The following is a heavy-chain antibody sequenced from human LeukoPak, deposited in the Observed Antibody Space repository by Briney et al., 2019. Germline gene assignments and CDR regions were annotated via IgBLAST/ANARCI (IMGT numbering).Heavy chain of an antibody. CDR2: IYYSGAT. CDR1: GGSISSYY. CDR3: ARDFDYLPQALGY. V-gene: IGHV4-59*01. D-gene: IGHD3-9*01. Sequence: SETLSLTCTVSGGSISSYYWSWIRQPPGKGLEWIGYIYYSGATYYNPSLRSRVSISVDTSKNQFSLKLTSVTAADTAVYYCARDFDYLPQALGYWSQGTLVTVSS. J-gene: IGHJ4*02.